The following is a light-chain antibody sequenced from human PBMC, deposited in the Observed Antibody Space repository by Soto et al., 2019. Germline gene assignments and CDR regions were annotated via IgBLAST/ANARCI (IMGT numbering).Light chain of an antibody. CDR2: DVY. V-gene: IGLV2-8*01. Sequence: QSALTQPPSASGSPGQSVTISCTGTSSDVGGHHFVSWYQQHPGTAPKLLIYDVYKRPSGVPDRFSGSKSGNTASLTVSGLQAEDEADYYCSSYAGSNNYVFGTGTKLTVL. CDR3: SSYAGSNNYV. CDR1: SSDVGGHHF. J-gene: IGLJ1*01.